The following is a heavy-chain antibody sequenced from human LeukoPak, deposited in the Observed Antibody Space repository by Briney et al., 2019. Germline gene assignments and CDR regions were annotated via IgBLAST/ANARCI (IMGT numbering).Heavy chain of an antibody. CDR1: GGTFSSYA. Sequence: SVKVSCKASGGTFSSYAISWVRQAPGQGLERMGGIIPIFGTANYAQKFQGRVTITADESTSTAYMELSSLRSEDTAVYYCARGPPMTTVVHFDYWGQGTLVTVSS. J-gene: IGHJ4*02. CDR3: ARGPPMTTVVHFDY. V-gene: IGHV1-69*13. D-gene: IGHD4-23*01. CDR2: IIPIFGTA.